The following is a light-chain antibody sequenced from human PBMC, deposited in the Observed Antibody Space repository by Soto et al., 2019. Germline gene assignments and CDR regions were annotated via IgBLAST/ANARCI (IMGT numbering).Light chain of an antibody. V-gene: IGLV1-44*01. CDR2: NNN. CDR1: SSNIGSNT. Sequence: QAVVTQPPSASGTPGQRVTISCSGSSSNIGSNTVNWYQQLPGTAPKLLIYNNNQRPSGVPDRFSGSKSGTSASLAISGLQSEDEADYYCAAWDDSLNGLVFGTGTQVTVI. J-gene: IGLJ1*01. CDR3: AAWDDSLNGLV.